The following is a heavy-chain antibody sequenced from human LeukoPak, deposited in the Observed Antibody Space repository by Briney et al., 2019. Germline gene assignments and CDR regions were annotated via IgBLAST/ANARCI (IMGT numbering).Heavy chain of an antibody. V-gene: IGHV3-30*03. CDR2: ISYDGSNK. Sequence: GRSLRLSCAASGFTFSSYGMHWVRQAPGKGLEWVAVISYDGSNKYYADSVKGRFTISRDNSKNTLYLQMNSLRAEDTAVYYCATGVLLLDYYGSGSYYLDYWGQGTLVTVSS. CDR3: ATGVLLLDYYGSGSYYLDY. CDR1: GFTFSSYG. D-gene: IGHD3-10*01. J-gene: IGHJ4*02.